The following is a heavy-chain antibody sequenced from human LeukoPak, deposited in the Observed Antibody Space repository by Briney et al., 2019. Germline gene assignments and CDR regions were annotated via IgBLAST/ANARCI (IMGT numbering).Heavy chain of an antibody. V-gene: IGHV4-31*03. Sequence: MTSQTLSLTCTVSGGSISSGGYYWSWIRQHPGKGLEWIGYIYYSGSTYYNPSLKSRVTISVDTSKNQFSLRLSSVTAADRAVYYCARYYSSGWYWFDPWGQGTLVTVSS. CDR3: ARYYSSGWYWFDP. D-gene: IGHD6-19*01. CDR2: IYYSGST. CDR1: GGSISSGGYY. J-gene: IGHJ5*02.